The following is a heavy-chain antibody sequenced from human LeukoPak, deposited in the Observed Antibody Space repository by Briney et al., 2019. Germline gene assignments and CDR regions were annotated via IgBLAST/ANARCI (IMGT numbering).Heavy chain of an antibody. D-gene: IGHD6-6*01. CDR1: GFAFSNYA. CDR2: ISNSGGNS. Sequence: GGSLRLSCAASGFAFSNYAMTWVRQAPGKGLEWVSSISNSGGNSYYADSVKGRFTSSRDNSKNTLYLQMGSLRAEDMAVYYCATHNSSGDYWGQGTLVTVSS. CDR3: ATHNSSGDY. J-gene: IGHJ4*02. V-gene: IGHV3-23*01.